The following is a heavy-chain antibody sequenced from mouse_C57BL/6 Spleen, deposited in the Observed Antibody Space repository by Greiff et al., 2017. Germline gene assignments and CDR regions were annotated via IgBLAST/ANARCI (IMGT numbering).Heavy chain of an antibody. CDR2: IDPANGNT. Sequence: VHVKQSVAELVRPGASVKLSCTASGFNIKNTYMHWVKQSPEQGLEWIGRIDPANGNTKYAPKFQGKASITADTSSNTAYLQLRSLTSEDTAIYYGARVTYYGREDAMDYWGQGTSVTVSS. D-gene: IGHD1-1*01. V-gene: IGHV14-3*01. J-gene: IGHJ4*01. CDR3: ARVTYYGREDAMDY. CDR1: GFNIKNTY.